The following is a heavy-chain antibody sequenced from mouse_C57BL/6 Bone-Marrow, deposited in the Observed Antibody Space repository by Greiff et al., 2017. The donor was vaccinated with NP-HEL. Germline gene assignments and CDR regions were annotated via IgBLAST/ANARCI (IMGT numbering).Heavy chain of an antibody. J-gene: IGHJ3*01. CDR3: ARRVITTDPWCAY. D-gene: IGHD1-1*01. CDR2: LNPSTGGT. Sequence: EVKLMESGPELVKPGASVKISCKASGYSFTGYYMNWVKQSPEKSLEWIGELNPSTGGTTYNQKFKAKATLTVDKSSSTAYMQLKSLTSEDSAVYYCARRVITTDPWCAYWGQGTLVTVSA. CDR1: GYSFTGYY. V-gene: IGHV1-42*01.